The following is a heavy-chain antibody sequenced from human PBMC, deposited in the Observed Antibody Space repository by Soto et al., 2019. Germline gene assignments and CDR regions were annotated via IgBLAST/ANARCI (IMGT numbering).Heavy chain of an antibody. J-gene: IGHJ1*01. Sequence: GGSLRLSCAASGFTVSSNYMSWVRQAPGKGLEWVSVIYSGGSTYYADSVKGRFTISRDNSKNTLYLQMNSLRAEDTAVYYCARAPYSSGWPEYFQHWGQGTLVTVSS. CDR1: GFTVSSNY. CDR3: ARAPYSSGWPEYFQH. CDR2: IYSGGST. D-gene: IGHD6-19*01. V-gene: IGHV3-53*01.